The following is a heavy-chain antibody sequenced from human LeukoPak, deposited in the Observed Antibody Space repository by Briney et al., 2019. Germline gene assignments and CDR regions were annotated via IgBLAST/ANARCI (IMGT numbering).Heavy chain of an antibody. CDR1: GFTVCSNY. CDR2: IYSGGFT. D-gene: IGHD1-1*01. J-gene: IGHJ4*02. Sequence: GGSLRLSCAASGFTVCSNYMSWVRQAPGKGLEWVSVIYSGGFTYYSDSVKGRFTISRDNSKNTLYLQMNSLRAEDTAVYYCAKTGNPATGDYWGQGTLVTVSS. CDR3: AKTGNPATGDY. V-gene: IGHV3-53*01.